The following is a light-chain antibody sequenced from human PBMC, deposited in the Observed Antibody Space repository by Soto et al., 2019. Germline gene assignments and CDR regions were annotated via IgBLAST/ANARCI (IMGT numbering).Light chain of an antibody. V-gene: IGKV3-11*01. CDR3: QQRSNWPT. CDR1: QSVSSN. Sequence: MPQSPATLSVFAGERATLSCRASQSVSSNLAWYQQKPGQAPRLLIYGASTRATGIPARLSGSGSGTDFTLTIRSLEPEDFAVYYCQQRSNWPTFGQGTRLEIK. CDR2: GAS. J-gene: IGKJ5*01.